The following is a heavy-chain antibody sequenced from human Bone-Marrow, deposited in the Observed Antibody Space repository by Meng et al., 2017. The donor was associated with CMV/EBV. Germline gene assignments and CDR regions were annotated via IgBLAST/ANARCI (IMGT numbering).Heavy chain of an antibody. CDR3: ARGRAAPKTYYYYGMDV. V-gene: IGHV1-69*05. Sequence: SVKVSCKASGGTFSSYAISWVRQAPGQGLEWMGGIIPIFGTANYAQKFQGRVTITTDESTSTAYMELSSLRSEDTAVYYCARGRAAPKTYYYYGMDVWGQGTTVTGSS. J-gene: IGHJ6*01. CDR1: GGTFSSYA. CDR2: IIPIFGTA.